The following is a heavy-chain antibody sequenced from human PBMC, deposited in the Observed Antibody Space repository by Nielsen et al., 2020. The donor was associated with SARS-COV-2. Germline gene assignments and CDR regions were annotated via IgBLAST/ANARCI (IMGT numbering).Heavy chain of an antibody. J-gene: IGHJ6*02. Sequence: WVRQAPGQGLEWMGIINPSGGSTSYAQKFQGRVTMTRDTSTSTVYMELSSLRSEDTAVYYCATGRGYGSGSYRSGYYYGMDVWGQGTTVTVSS. CDR3: ATGRGYGSGSYRSGYYYGMDV. CDR2: INPSGGST. V-gene: IGHV1-46*01. D-gene: IGHD3-10*01.